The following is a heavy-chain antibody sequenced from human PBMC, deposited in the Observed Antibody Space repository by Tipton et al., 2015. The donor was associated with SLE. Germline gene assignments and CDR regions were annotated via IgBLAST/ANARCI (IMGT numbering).Heavy chain of an antibody. CDR1: GFSFSTYV. J-gene: IGHJ4*02. V-gene: IGHV3-30*04. Sequence: SLRLSCAASGFSFSTYVMHWVRQAPGKGLEWVAVISYDGSNKYYADSVKGRFTISRDNSKNTLYLQMSSLRAEDTAVYYCASYLYYGSGSLFYWGQGTLVTVSS. CDR2: ISYDGSNK. CDR3: ASYLYYGSGSLFY. D-gene: IGHD3-10*01.